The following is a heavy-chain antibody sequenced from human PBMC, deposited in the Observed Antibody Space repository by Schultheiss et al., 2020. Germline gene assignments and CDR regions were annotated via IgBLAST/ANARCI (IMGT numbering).Heavy chain of an antibody. D-gene: IGHD2-8*01. J-gene: IGHJ6*02. CDR3: TRDSFYFDANGHYHYHGMDV. Sequence: GGSLRLSCAASGFTFSSYWMHWVRQAPGKGLVWVSRINSDGSSTSYADSVKGRFTISRDNAKNTLYLQMNSLRVEDTAVYYCTRDSFYFDANGHYHYHGMDVWGQGTTVTVSS. CDR2: INSDGSST. CDR1: GFTFSSYW. V-gene: IGHV3-74*01.